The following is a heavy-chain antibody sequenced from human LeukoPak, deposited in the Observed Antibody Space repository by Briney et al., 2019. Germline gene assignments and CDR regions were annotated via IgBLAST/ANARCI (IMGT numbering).Heavy chain of an antibody. CDR1: GFTFDEYD. Sequence: RTGGSLRLSCAASGFTFDEYDMHWVRQAPGRGLEWVSGISWNSGSIGYADSVKGRFTISRDNAKNSLYLQMNSLRAEDTALYYCAKDIRQHPRPLDYWGQGTLVTVSS. J-gene: IGHJ4*02. V-gene: IGHV3-9*01. CDR3: AKDIRQHPRPLDY. D-gene: IGHD6-13*01. CDR2: ISWNSGSI.